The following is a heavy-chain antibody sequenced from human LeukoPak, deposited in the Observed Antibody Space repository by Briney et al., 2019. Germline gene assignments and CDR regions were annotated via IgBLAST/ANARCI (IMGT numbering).Heavy chain of an antibody. CDR2: IYHSGST. Sequence: SETLSLTCTVSGYSISSGYYWGWIRQPPGKGLEWIGSIYHSGSTYYNPSLKSRVTISVDTSKNQFSLKLSSVTAADTAVYYCARDPPSGPLRFPGPLDHWGQGTLVTVSS. V-gene: IGHV4-38-2*02. D-gene: IGHD3-3*01. CDR1: GYSISSGYY. J-gene: IGHJ4*02. CDR3: ARDPPSGPLRFPGPLDH.